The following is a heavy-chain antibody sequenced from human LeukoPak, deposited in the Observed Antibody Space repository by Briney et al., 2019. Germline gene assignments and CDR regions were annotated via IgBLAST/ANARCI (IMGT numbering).Heavy chain of an antibody. J-gene: IGHJ4*02. Sequence: GGSLRLSCAASGFTFSSYAMSWVRQAPGRGLEWVSAISGSGGSTYYADSVKGRFTISRDNSKNTLYLQMNSLRAEDTAVYYCAKDIVGATMGSNYWGQGTLVTVPS. CDR3: AKDIVGATMGSNY. V-gene: IGHV3-23*01. D-gene: IGHD1-26*01. CDR1: GFTFSSYA. CDR2: ISGSGGST.